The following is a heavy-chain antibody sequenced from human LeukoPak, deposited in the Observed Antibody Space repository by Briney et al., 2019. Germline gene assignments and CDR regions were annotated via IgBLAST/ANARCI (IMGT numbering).Heavy chain of an antibody. Sequence: PGGSLRLSCAASGLTFSYYPMNWVRQAPGKGLEWVSTITNSGSRGFYADSVRGRFIISRDNSNNTLYLEMSSLRAEDTAIYFCATRARSCDSNHHFQPLLYWGPGTLVTVSS. J-gene: IGHJ4*01. CDR3: ATRARSCDSNHHFQPLLY. V-gene: IGHV3-23*01. D-gene: IGHD3-22*01. CDR2: ITNSGSRG. CDR1: GLTFSYYP.